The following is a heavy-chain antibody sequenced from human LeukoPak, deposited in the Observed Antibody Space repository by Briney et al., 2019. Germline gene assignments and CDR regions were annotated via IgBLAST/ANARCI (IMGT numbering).Heavy chain of an antibody. CDR1: GGSISSGGYY. Sequence: SETLSLTCTVSGGSISSGGYYWSWIRQPPGKGLEWIGYIYHSGSTYYNPSLKSRVTISVDRSKNQFSLKLSSVTAADTAVYYCARRGYSSSTGDMDVWGKGTTVTASS. CDR2: IYHSGST. CDR3: ARRGYSSSTGDMDV. V-gene: IGHV4-30-2*01. J-gene: IGHJ6*03. D-gene: IGHD6-6*01.